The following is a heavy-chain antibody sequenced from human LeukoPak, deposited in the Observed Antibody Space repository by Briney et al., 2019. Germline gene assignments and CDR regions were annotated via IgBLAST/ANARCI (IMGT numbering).Heavy chain of an antibody. Sequence: ASVKVSCKASGYTFTSYGISWVRQAPGQGLEWMGWISAYNGNTNYAQKLQGRVTMTTDTSTSTAYMELRSLRSDDTAVYYCARVRYYYDSSGYWEDDAFDIWGQGTMVTVSS. J-gene: IGHJ3*02. D-gene: IGHD3-22*01. CDR3: ARVRYYYDSSGYWEDDAFDI. CDR1: GYTFTSYG. V-gene: IGHV1-18*01. CDR2: ISAYNGNT.